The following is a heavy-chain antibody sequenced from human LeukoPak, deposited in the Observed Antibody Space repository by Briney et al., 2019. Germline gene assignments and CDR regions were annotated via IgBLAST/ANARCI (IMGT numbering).Heavy chain of an antibody. CDR2: IKQDGSEK. CDR3: ARVMNGGAFEY. D-gene: IGHD2-8*01. Sequence: PGGSLRLSCAASGFTFSSYWMSWVRQAPGKGLEWVANIKQDGSEKYYVDSVKGRFTISRDNAENSLYLEVNSLRVEDTAVYYCARVMNGGAFEYWGQGTLVTVSS. J-gene: IGHJ4*02. V-gene: IGHV3-7*04. CDR1: GFTFSSYW.